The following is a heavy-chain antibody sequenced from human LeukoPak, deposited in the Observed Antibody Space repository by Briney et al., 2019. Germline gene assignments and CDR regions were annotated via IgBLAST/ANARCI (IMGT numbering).Heavy chain of an antibody. V-gene: IGHV3-74*01. Sequence: GGSLRLSCAASGFTFSSYWMHWVRQAPGKGLVWVSRINSDGSSTSYADSVKGRFTISRDNAKNTLYLQTNRLRAEDTAVYYCARVGHYYDSSGYYYKIFDYWGQGTLVTVSS. D-gene: IGHD3-22*01. CDR2: INSDGSST. CDR3: ARVGHYYDSSGYYYKIFDY. CDR1: GFTFSSYW. J-gene: IGHJ4*02.